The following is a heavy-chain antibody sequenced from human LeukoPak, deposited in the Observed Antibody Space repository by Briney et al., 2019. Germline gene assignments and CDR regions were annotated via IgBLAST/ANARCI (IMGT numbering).Heavy chain of an antibody. CDR2: ISGSGTTK. J-gene: IGHJ4*02. CDR1: GLTFRSYE. D-gene: IGHD3-16*01. Sequence: GGSLRLSCAVSGLTFRSYEVNWVRQAPGKGLEWVSYISGSGTTKYYADSVKGRFTISRDNGKNSLYLQMNSPRAEDTAVYYCAGGGASMSFDYWGQGTLVTVSS. CDR3: AGGGASMSFDY. V-gene: IGHV3-48*03.